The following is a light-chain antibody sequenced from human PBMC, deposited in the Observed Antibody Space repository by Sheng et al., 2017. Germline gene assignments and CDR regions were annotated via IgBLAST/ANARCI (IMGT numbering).Light chain of an antibody. Sequence: QSVLTQPPSVSAATGQKITISCSGSSSNIGSNYVSWYQQLPGTAPKLLIYDTDKRPSNIPDRFSGSKSGTSATLGIAGLQTGDEADYYCGAWDTSLNGLVFGGGTELTVL. V-gene: IGLV1-51*01. CDR3: GAWDTSLNGLV. J-gene: IGLJ2*01. CDR1: SSNIGSNY. CDR2: DTD.